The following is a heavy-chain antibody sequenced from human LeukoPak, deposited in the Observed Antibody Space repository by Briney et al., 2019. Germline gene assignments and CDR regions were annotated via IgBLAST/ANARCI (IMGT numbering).Heavy chain of an antibody. D-gene: IGHD6-19*01. V-gene: IGHV4-31*03. CDR2: IYYSGST. CDR1: VGSISSGGFY. CDR3: ARVSSVWYGR. Sequence: SETLSLTCTVSVGSISSGGFYWSWTRQPPGKGLEWIGYIYYSGSTYSNPSLKSRVHISVDTSKNQFSLKLSSVTAADTAVYYCARVSSVWYGRWGQGTLVTVSS. J-gene: IGHJ4*02.